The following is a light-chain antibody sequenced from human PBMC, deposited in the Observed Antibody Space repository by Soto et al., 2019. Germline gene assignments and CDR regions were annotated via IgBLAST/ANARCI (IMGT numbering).Light chain of an antibody. CDR1: RSDVCVYNY. J-gene: IGLJ1*01. CDR2: DVS. V-gene: IGLV2-14*03. Sequence: ALTQPASVSAPPGQPFTISCTGTRSDVCVYNYVSWYQHHPGKAPKLMIYDVSNRPSGVSNRFSGSKSGNTASLTISGLQPEDEADYYCSSYTTSNTRQIVFGTGTKVTVL. CDR3: SSYTTSNTRQIV.